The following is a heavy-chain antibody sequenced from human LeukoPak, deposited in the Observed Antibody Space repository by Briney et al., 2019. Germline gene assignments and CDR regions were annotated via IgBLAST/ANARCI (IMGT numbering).Heavy chain of an antibody. Sequence: PSETLSLTCTVSGGSISASIYYWGWIRQPPGKGLEWIGSIYYRGSTYYNPSLKSRVTISVDTSKNQFSLNLNSVTAADTAVYYCARTRDFYYENVFDIWGQGTMVTASS. CDR3: ARTRDFYYENVFDI. CDR1: GGSISASIYY. J-gene: IGHJ3*02. D-gene: IGHD3-22*01. CDR2: IYYRGST. V-gene: IGHV4-39*01.